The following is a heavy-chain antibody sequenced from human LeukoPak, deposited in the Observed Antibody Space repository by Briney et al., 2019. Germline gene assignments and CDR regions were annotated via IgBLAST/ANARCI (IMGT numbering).Heavy chain of an antibody. CDR3: ARDRGRYDSSGFDY. J-gene: IGHJ4*02. D-gene: IGHD3-22*01. CDR2: INKDGSEK. V-gene: IGHV3-7*01. Sequence: GGSLRLSCAASGFTFSNYYMSWVRQAPGKGLEWVAHINKDGSEKYYVDSVKGRFTISRDNAKNSLYLQMNSLRAEDTAVYYCARDRGRYDSSGFDYWGQGTLVTVSS. CDR1: GFTFSNYY.